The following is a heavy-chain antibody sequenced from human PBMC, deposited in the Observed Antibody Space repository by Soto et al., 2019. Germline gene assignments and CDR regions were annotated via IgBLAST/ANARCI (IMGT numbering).Heavy chain of an antibody. Sequence: SETLCLTCTVSGGSIRSGGYYWSWIRQHPGKGLEWIGYIYYSGSTYYNPSLKSRVTISVDTSKNQFSLKLSSVTAAVTAVYYCARITIFGSWFDPWRQGTLVTVSS. D-gene: IGHD3-3*01. CDR2: IYYSGST. CDR3: ARITIFGSWFDP. CDR1: GGSIRSGGYY. J-gene: IGHJ5*02. V-gene: IGHV4-31*03.